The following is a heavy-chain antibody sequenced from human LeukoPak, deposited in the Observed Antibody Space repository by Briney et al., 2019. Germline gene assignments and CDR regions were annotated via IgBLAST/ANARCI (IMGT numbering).Heavy chain of an antibody. D-gene: IGHD3-3*02. CDR3: ARDSSSFPNYFDF. CDR1: GFTVSSTY. CDR2: LYSSGIT. V-gene: IGHV3-53*01. Sequence: GGSLRLSGAASGFTVSSTYMSWVRQAPGQGLEWVSLLYSSGITFYAESVQGRFTISRDNSKNTLYLQMNSLRAEDTAIYYCARDSSSFPNYFDFWGQGTLVTVSS. J-gene: IGHJ4*02.